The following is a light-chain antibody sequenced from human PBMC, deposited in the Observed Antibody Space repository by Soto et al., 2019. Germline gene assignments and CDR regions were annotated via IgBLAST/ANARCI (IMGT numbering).Light chain of an antibody. CDR3: QQRMES. CDR2: DAS. V-gene: IGKV3-11*01. J-gene: IGKJ5*01. Sequence: EFVLTQSPATLSLSPWERATLSCRASQSVSSYLAWYQQKPGQAPRLLIYDASSRATGIPGRFSGSGSGTDFTLTISSLEPEDFAVYYCQQRMESFGQGTRLEIK. CDR1: QSVSSY.